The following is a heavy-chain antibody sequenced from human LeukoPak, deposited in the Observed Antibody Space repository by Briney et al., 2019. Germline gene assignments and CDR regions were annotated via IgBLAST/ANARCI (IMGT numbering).Heavy chain of an antibody. D-gene: IGHD1-7*01. Sequence: GGSLRLSCAASGFTFSGSTMHWVRQASGKGLEWVGRIRSKANSYATAYAASVEGRFTISRDDSKNTAYLQMISLKTEDTAMYYCTRSITGITAHFDYWGQGTLVTVSS. CDR3: TRSITGITAHFDY. CDR2: IRSKANSYAT. J-gene: IGHJ4*02. V-gene: IGHV3-73*01. CDR1: GFTFSGST.